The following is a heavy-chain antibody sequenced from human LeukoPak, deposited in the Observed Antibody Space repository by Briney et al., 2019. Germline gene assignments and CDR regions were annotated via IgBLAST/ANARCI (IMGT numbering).Heavy chain of an antibody. J-gene: IGHJ5*02. Sequence: ASVKVSCKASGYTFTGYYMHWVRQAPGQGVEWMGWINPNSGGTSYAQKFQGRVTMTRDTSISTAYMELSRLRSDDTAVYYCASFSERIVVVPWGQGTLVTVSS. CDR2: INPNSGGT. CDR1: GYTFTGYY. CDR3: ASFSERIVVVP. V-gene: IGHV1-2*02. D-gene: IGHD3-22*01.